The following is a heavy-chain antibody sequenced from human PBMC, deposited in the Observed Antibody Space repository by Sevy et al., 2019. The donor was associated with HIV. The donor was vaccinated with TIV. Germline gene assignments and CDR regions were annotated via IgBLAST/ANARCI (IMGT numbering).Heavy chain of an antibody. CDR1: GFTFSDYY. D-gene: IGHD6-6*01. V-gene: IGHV3-11*06. Sequence: GGSLRLSCAASGFTFSDYYMSWIRQAPGKGLEWVSYISSSSRYTNYADSVKGRFTISRDNAKNSLYLQMNSLRAEDTAVYYSARESEYSSPEYYYYGMDVWGQGTTVTVSS. J-gene: IGHJ6*02. CDR2: ISSSSRYT. CDR3: ARESEYSSPEYYYYGMDV.